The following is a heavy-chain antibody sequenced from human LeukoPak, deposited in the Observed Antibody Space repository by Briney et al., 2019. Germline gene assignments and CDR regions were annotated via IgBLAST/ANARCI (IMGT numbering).Heavy chain of an antibody. D-gene: IGHD3-22*01. J-gene: IGHJ4*02. CDR1: GFTFSSYS. CDR2: ISSSSSYI. Sequence: PGGSLRLSCAASGFTFSSYSMNWVRQAPGKGLEWVSSISSSSSYIYYADSVKGRFTISRDNAKNSLYLQMNSLRAEDTAVYYCARDVPLRYYDSSGYYGGAFDYWGQGTLVTVSS. CDR3: ARDVPLRYYDSSGYYGGAFDY. V-gene: IGHV3-21*01.